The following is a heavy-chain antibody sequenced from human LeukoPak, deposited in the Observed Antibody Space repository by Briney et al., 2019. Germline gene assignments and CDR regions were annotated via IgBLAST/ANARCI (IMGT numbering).Heavy chain of an antibody. D-gene: IGHD3-16*01. CDR1: GGSFSGYY. V-gene: IGHV4-30-4*08. CDR3: ARKRGTELDY. J-gene: IGHJ4*02. Sequence: SETLSLTCAVYGGSFSGYYWSWIRQPPGTGLEWIGYIYYSGSTYYNPSLKSRVTISVDTSKNQFSLKLSSVTAADTAVYYCARKRGTELDYWGQGTLVTVSS. CDR2: IYYSGST.